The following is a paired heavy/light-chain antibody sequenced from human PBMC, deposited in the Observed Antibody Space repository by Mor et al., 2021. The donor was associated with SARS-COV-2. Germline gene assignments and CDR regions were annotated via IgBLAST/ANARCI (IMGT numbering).Light chain of an antibody. Sequence: EIVLTQSPATLSLSPGERATLSCRASQSVSTFLAWYQHKPGQAPRLLIYEASNRATGIPARFSGSGSGTDFTLTISSLEPEDFAVYYCQHRNNWPLTFGGGTKVEIK. CDR1: QSVSTF. V-gene: IGKV3-11*01. CDR2: EAS. CDR3: QHRNNWPLT. J-gene: IGKJ4*01.
Heavy chain of an antibody. CDR1: GFTFSTYA. D-gene: IGHD2-15*01. CDR2: ISGGGSSA. V-gene: IGHV3-23*01. J-gene: IGHJ4*02. Sequence: EVQLLESGGGLVQPGGSLRLSCAASGFTFSTYAMSWVRQAPGKGLEWVSLISGGGSSAYYADSVKGRFTFSRDNSKSTLYLQMNSLRAEDTAIYYCAKHYSPGTYDYFVSWGQGTLVTVSS. CDR3: AKHYSPGTYDYFVS.